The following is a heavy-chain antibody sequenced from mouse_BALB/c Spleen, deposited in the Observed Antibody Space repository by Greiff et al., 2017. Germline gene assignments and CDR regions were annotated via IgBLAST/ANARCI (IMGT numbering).Heavy chain of an antibody. V-gene: IGHV1-20*02. Sequence: VQLKQSGPELVKPGASVKISCKASGYSFTGYFMNWVMQSHGKSLEWIGRINPYNGDTFYNQKFKGKATLTVDKSSSTAHMELRSLASEDSAVYYCANMRITTGYYYAMDYWGQGTSVTVSS. CDR1: GYSFTGYF. CDR2: INPYNGDT. J-gene: IGHJ4*01. D-gene: IGHD2-4*01. CDR3: ANMRITTGYYYAMDY.